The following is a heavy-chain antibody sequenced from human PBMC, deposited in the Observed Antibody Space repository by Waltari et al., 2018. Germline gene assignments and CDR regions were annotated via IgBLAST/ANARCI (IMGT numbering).Heavy chain of an antibody. D-gene: IGHD3-3*01. V-gene: IGHV4-34*01. Sequence: QVQLQQWGAGLLKPSETLSLTCAVYGGSFSGYYWSWIRQPPGKGLEWIGEINHSGSTNYNPSLKSRVTISVDTSKNQFSLKLSSVTAADTAVYYCARVARDFGVVITHYFDYWGQGTLVTVSS. J-gene: IGHJ4*02. CDR3: ARVARDFGVVITHYFDY. CDR1: GGSFSGYY. CDR2: INHSGST.